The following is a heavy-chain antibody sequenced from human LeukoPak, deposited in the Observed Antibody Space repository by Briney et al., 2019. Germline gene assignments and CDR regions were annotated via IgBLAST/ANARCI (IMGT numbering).Heavy chain of an antibody. V-gene: IGHV1-2*02. Sequence: ASVKVSCKASGYTFTSYYMHWVRQAPGQGLEWMGIINPNSGGTNYAQKFQGRVTMTRDTSISTAYMELSRLRSDDTAVYYCARDFDYYDSSGTVGYWGQGTLVTVSS. CDR1: GYTFTSYY. D-gene: IGHD3-22*01. CDR2: INPNSGGT. CDR3: ARDFDYYDSSGTVGY. J-gene: IGHJ4*02.